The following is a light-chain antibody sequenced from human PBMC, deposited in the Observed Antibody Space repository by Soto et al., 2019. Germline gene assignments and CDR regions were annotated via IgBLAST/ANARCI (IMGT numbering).Light chain of an antibody. Sequence: QAVVTQPPSVSAAPGLKVTISCSGSSSNIGSNYVSWYQQLPGTAPKLLIYDNNERPSGIPDRFSGSKSGTSATLGITGLQTGDEADYYCATWDYSLSAGVFGGGTKLTVL. J-gene: IGLJ2*01. CDR1: SSNIGSNY. CDR2: DNN. CDR3: ATWDYSLSAGV. V-gene: IGLV1-51*01.